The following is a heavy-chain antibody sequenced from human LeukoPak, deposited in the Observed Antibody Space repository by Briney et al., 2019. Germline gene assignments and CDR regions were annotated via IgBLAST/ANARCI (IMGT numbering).Heavy chain of an antibody. CDR1: GFTFSSYA. V-gene: IGHV3-23*01. D-gene: IGHD6-19*01. Sequence: GGSLRLSCAASGFTFSSYAMTWVRQAPGKGLEWVSVVSGSGGSTNYADSVKGRFTISRDNSKNTLYLQMNSLRAEDTAVYYCARGSSGWYYFDYWGQGTLVTVSS. J-gene: IGHJ4*02. CDR3: ARGSSGWYYFDY. CDR2: VSGSGGST.